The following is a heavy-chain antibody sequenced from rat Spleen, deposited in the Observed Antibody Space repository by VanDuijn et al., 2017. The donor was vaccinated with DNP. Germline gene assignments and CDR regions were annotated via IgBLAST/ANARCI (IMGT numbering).Heavy chain of an antibody. V-gene: IGHV5-20*01. CDR3: TNPPTGSNWFAY. J-gene: IGHJ3*01. CDR1: GFTFSDYY. Sequence: EVQLVESGGGLVQPGRSLKLSCAASGFTFSDYYMAWVRQAPAKGLEWVAYISYNGGTTYYGDSVKGRFTISRDNAKSTLYLQMNSLRSEDMATYYCTNPPTGSNWFAYWGQGTLVTVSS. D-gene: IGHD3-4*01. CDR2: ISYNGGTT.